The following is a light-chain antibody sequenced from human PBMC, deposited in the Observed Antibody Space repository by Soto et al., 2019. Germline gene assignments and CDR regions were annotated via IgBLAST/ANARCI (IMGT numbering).Light chain of an antibody. Sequence: QSALTQPASVSGSPGQSITVSCTGTSNDVGAYNYVSWYQQHPGTAPKLMIYDVSSRPSGVSNRFSGSKSGNTASLTISGLQAEDEADYYCTSYTSSRTYVFGTGTKVTVL. CDR2: DVS. CDR3: TSYTSSRTYV. CDR1: SNDVGAYNY. J-gene: IGLJ1*01. V-gene: IGLV2-14*03.